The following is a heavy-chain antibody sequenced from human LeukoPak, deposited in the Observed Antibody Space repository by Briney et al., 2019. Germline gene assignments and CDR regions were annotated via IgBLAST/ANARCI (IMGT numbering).Heavy chain of an antibody. V-gene: IGHV4-31*03. CDR2: IYYSGST. CDR3: AKGDGSGSYYKD. J-gene: IGHJ4*02. D-gene: IGHD3-10*01. CDR1: GGSISSGGYY. Sequence: SQTLSLTCTVSGGSISSGGYYWSWIRQHPGKGLEWIGYIYYSGSTYYNPSLKSRVTISVDTSKNQFSLELSSVTAADTAVYYCAKGDGSGSYYKDWGQGTLVTVSS.